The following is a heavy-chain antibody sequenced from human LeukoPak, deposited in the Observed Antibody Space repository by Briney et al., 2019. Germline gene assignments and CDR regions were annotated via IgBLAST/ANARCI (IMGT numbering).Heavy chain of an antibody. J-gene: IGHJ4*02. CDR2: ISYDGSDK. CDR1: GFTFSSYV. CDR3: ARVARGETYYDFWSGFDY. Sequence: GGSLRFSCAASGFTFSSYVMHWVRQAPGKGLEWVAVISYDGSDKYYADSVKGRFTISRDNSKNTLYLQMNSLRAEDTAVYYCARVARGETYYDFWSGFDYWGQGTLVTVSS. D-gene: IGHD3-3*01. V-gene: IGHV3-30-3*01.